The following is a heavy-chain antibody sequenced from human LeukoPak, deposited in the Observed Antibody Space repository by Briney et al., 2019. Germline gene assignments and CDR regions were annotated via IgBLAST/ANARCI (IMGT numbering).Heavy chain of an antibody. Sequence: KPGGSLRLSCAASGFTFSSYSMNWVRQPPGKGLEWIGSIYYSGSTYYNPSLKSRVTISVDTSKNQFSLKLNSVTATDTAVYYCARHYGPWGQGTLVTVSS. D-gene: IGHD3-10*01. CDR3: ARHYGP. CDR1: GFTFSSYSMN. V-gene: IGHV4-39*01. CDR2: IYYSGST. J-gene: IGHJ4*02.